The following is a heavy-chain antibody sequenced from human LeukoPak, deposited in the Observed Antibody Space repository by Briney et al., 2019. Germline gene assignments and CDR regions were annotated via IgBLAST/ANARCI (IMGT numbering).Heavy chain of an antibody. J-gene: IGHJ4*02. Sequence: GRSLRLSCAAPGFTFSRYGMHWVRQAPGKGLEWVAVIWYDGSNKYYADSVKGRFTISRDNSKNTLYLQMNSLKTEDTAVYYCATQSSPSRNGGYWGQGTLVTVSS. V-gene: IGHV3-33*01. CDR2: IWYDGSNK. CDR3: ATQSSPSRNGGY. D-gene: IGHD6-6*01. CDR1: GFTFSRYG.